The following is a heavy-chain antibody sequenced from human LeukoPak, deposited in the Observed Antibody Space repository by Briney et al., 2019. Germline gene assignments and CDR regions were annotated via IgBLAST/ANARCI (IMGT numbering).Heavy chain of an antibody. Sequence: SETLSLTCTVSGGSISSYYWSWIRQPPGKGLEWIGYIYYSGSTNDNPSLKSRVTISVDTSKNQFSLKLSSVTAADTAVYYCARVSKVTDIWFDPWGQGTLVTVSS. D-gene: IGHD4-17*01. CDR2: IYYSGST. CDR3: ARVSKVTDIWFDP. J-gene: IGHJ5*02. V-gene: IGHV4-59*01. CDR1: GGSISSYY.